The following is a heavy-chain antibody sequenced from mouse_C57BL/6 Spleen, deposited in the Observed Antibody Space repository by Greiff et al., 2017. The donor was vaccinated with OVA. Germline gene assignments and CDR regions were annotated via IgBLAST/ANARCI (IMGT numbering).Heavy chain of an antibody. CDR2: ISGGGGNT. Sequence: EVQGVESGGGLVKPGGSLKLSCAASGFTFSSYTMSWVRQTPEKRLEWVATISGGGGNTYYPDSVKGRFTISRDNAKNTLYLQMSSLRSEDTALYYCARRMSNYVNAMDYWGQGTSVTVSS. CDR1: GFTFSSYT. D-gene: IGHD2-5*01. CDR3: ARRMSNYVNAMDY. V-gene: IGHV5-9*01. J-gene: IGHJ4*01.